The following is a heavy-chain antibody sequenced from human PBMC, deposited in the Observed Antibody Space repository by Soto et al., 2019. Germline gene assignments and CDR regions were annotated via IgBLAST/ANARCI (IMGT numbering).Heavy chain of an antibody. CDR1: GFSLSTTGVG. CDR2: IYWDDDK. V-gene: IGHV2-5*02. CDR3: AQRLPHYGLGRERGNGFDP. D-gene: IGHD3-10*01. J-gene: IGHJ5*02. Sequence: QITLKESGPTLVRPTQTLTLTCTFSGFSLSTTGVGVGWIRQPPGKALEWLALIYWDDDKRYSPSLKSRLTITKDTSKNEVILTMTNIDPVDTARYYCAQRLPHYGLGRERGNGFDPWGQGTLVTVSS.